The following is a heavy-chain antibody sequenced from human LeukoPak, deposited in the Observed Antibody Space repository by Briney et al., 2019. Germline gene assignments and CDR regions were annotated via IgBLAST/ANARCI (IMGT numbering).Heavy chain of an antibody. CDR3: ASDWGTSLKTAAGTASY. Sequence: SVKVSCKVSGYTLPELSMHWVRQAPGKGLEWMGGFDPEDGETIYSQKFQGRVTMTEDPSTDTAYMELSSLRSEDTAVYYCASDWGTSLKTAAGTASYWGQGTLVTVSS. CDR1: GYTLPELS. CDR2: FDPEDGET. V-gene: IGHV1-24*01. J-gene: IGHJ4*02. D-gene: IGHD6-13*01.